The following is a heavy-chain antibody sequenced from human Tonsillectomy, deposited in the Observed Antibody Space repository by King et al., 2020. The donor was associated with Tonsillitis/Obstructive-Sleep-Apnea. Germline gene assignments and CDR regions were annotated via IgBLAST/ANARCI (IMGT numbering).Heavy chain of an antibody. J-gene: IGHJ4*02. CDR2: INHRGST. V-gene: IGHV4-34*01. D-gene: IGHD3-10*01. CDR1: GGSFSGYY. CDR3: AGGPSCGEFDVSTGSNFDY. Sequence: VQLQQWGAGLLKPSETLSLTCAVYGGSFSGYYWTWIRQPPGKGLEWIGEINHRGSTNYNPSLKSRVTIPVDTAKNQFSLKLSSVTAADTAVYYCAGGPSCGEFDVSTGSNFDYWGQGTLVTVSS.